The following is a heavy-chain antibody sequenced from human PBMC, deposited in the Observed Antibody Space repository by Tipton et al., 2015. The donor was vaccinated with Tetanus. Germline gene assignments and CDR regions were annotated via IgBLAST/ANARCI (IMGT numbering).Heavy chain of an antibody. CDR2: ISGSGGST. V-gene: IGHV3-23*01. D-gene: IGHD1-26*01. CDR1: GFTFSSYA. J-gene: IGHJ3*02. Sequence: SLRLSCAASGFTFSSYAMSWVRQAPGKGLEWVSAISGSGGSTYYADSVKGRFTISRDNSKNTLYLQMNSLRAEDTAVYYCAKDLSSGSYYFGDAFDIWGQGTMVTVSS. CDR3: AKDLSSGSYYFGDAFDI.